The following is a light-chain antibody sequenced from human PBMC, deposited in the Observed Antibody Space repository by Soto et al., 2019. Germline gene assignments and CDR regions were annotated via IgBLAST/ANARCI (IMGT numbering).Light chain of an antibody. V-gene: IGKV1-5*03. CDR3: QEYNSYPLT. J-gene: IGKJ1*01. CDR1: HGINSW. Sequence: DIQLTQSPSTLSASVGARVTITCRSSHGINSWLACYQQKPGKAPKLLIYKASSLESGLPSTSSGSGSWTESTLAISTLQPDDLATYYCQEYNSYPLTFGQGTKVEIK. CDR2: KAS.